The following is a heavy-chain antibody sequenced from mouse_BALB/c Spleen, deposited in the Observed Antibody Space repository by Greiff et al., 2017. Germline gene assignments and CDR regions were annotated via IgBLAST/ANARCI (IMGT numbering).Heavy chain of an antibody. CDR1: GYTFTSYW. Sequence: QVQLQQSGAELVKPGASVKLSCKASGYTFTSYWMHWVKQRPGQGLEWIGEINPSNGRTNYNEKFKSKATLTVDKSSSTAYMQLSSLTSEDSAVYYCARSQYGNPLYAMDYWGQGTSVTVSS. CDR2: INPSNGRT. V-gene: IGHV1S81*02. J-gene: IGHJ4*01. CDR3: ARSQYGNPLYAMDY. D-gene: IGHD2-10*02.